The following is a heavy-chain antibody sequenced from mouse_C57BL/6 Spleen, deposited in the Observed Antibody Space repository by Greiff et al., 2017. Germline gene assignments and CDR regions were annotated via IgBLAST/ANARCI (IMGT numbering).Heavy chain of an antibody. J-gene: IGHJ2*01. CDR2: IYPSSGNT. Sequence: VQLQQSGAELARPGASVKLSCKASGYTFTSYGISWVKQRPGQGLEWIGEIYPSSGNTYYTEKFKGKATLTADKSSSTAYMELRSLTSEDSAVYFCARGEGYWGQGTTLTVSS. V-gene: IGHV1-81*01. CDR1: GYTFTSYG. CDR3: ARGEGY.